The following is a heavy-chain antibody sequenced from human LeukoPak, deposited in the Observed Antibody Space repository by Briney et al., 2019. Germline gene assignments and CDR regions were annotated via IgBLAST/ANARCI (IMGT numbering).Heavy chain of an antibody. CDR2: ISSSGFI. CDR3: ARDRNFVAFDI. D-gene: IGHD1-14*01. Sequence: GGSLRLSCAASGFTFTAFTINWVRQAPGKGLEWVSSISSSGFIYFADSLKGRFTISRDNAKNSVYLQINSLRAEDTAVYYCARDRNFVAFDIWGQGTLVTVSS. V-gene: IGHV3-21*06. CDR1: GFTFTAFT. J-gene: IGHJ3*02.